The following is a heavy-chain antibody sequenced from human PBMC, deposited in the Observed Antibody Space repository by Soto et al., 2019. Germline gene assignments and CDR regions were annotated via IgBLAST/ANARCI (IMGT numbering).Heavy chain of an antibody. CDR2: IWYDGSNK. V-gene: IGHV3-33*01. Sequence: VGSLRLSCAASGFTFSSDGMHWFREAPVNGLEWVAGIWYDGSNKYYADSVKGRFTISRDNSKNTLYLQMNSLRADYTAVYYCGRRWMTTGTADGMDVWGQGTTVTVSS. CDR3: GRRWMTTGTADGMDV. J-gene: IGHJ6*02. D-gene: IGHD4-4*01. CDR1: GFTFSSDG.